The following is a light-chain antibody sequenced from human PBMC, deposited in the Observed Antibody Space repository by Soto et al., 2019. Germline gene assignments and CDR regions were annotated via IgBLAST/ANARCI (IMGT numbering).Light chain of an antibody. CDR1: QGIGDT. Sequence: EVVMRQSPATLSVSPGERATLSCRASQGIGDTLAWYQHKPGQTPGLLIYDTSTRATGVPTRFSGSRSGAEFTLTINSLQSEDFAFYYCQPYNNRPLTFGGGTKVDIK. CDR3: QPYNNRPLT. CDR2: DTS. V-gene: IGKV3-15*01. J-gene: IGKJ4*01.